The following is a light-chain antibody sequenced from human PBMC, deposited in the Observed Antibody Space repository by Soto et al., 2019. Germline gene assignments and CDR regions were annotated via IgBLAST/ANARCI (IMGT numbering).Light chain of an antibody. CDR1: QSIGTF. J-gene: IGKJ1*01. CDR2: TSF. CDR3: QQAFSAEWT. Sequence: IQITQSPSSLSASVGDRVSITCRASQSIGTFLNWYQQKPGEAPNLLIHTSFTLYSGVPSRFSGTGSGTDFTLTISSLQPEDFATYFCQQAFSAEWTFGQGTKVDIK. V-gene: IGKV1-39*01.